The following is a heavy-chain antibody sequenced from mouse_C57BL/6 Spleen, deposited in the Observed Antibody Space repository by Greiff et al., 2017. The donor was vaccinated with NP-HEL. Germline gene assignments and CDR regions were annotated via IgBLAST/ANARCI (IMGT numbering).Heavy chain of an antibody. CDR2: IWSGGST. J-gene: IGHJ2*01. CDR3: ARGLVDY. CDR1: GFSLTSYG. D-gene: IGHD3-3*01. Sequence: QVQLKESGPGLVQPSQSLSITCTVSGFSLTSYGVHWVRQSPGKGLEWLGVIWSGGSTDYNAAFISRLSISKDNSKSQVFFKMNSLQADDTAIYYCARGLVDYWGQGTTLTVSS. V-gene: IGHV2-2*01.